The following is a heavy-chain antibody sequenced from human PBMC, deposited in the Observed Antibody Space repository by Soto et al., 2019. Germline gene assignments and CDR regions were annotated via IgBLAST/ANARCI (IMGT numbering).Heavy chain of an antibody. V-gene: IGHV3-7*03. J-gene: IGHJ6*02. D-gene: IGHD2-2*01. CDR3: ATGVVPATKWGYYPYGLNV. Sequence: GSLSLSCASSAFTFSRYWMSWVRQAPGKGLEWVANIKQDGSEKYYVDSVKGRFTISRDNAKNSVYLQMNSLSANDTAVYYCATGVVPATKWGYYPYGLNVWGQGTTGTVSS. CDR2: IKQDGSEK. CDR1: AFTFSRYW.